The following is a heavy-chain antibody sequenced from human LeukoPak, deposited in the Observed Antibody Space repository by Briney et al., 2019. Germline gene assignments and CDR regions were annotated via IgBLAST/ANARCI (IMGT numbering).Heavy chain of an antibody. CDR3: ARESYYYGSGGGMDV. J-gene: IGHJ6*02. CDR1: GYTFTGYY. D-gene: IGHD3-10*01. CDR2: INAGNGNT. Sequence: VKVSCKASGYTFTGYYMHWVRQAPGQRLEWMGWINAGNGNTKYSQKFQGRVTITRDTSASTAYMELSSLRSEDTAVYYCARESYYYGSGGGMDVWGQGTTVTVSS. V-gene: IGHV1-3*01.